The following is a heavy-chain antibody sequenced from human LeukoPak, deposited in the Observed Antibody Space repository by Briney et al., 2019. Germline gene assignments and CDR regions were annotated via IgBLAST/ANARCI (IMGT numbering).Heavy chain of an antibody. CDR3: ARDRTRDGYNQGRVFDY. CDR2: ISYDGSNK. J-gene: IGHJ4*02. D-gene: IGHD5-24*01. V-gene: IGHV3-30-3*01. Sequence: SCKASGGTFSSYAMHWVRQAPGKGLEWVAVISYDGSNKYYADSVKGRFTISRDNSKNTLYLQMNSLRAEDTAVYYCARDRTRDGYNQGRVFDYWGQGTLVTVSS. CDR1: GGTFSSYA.